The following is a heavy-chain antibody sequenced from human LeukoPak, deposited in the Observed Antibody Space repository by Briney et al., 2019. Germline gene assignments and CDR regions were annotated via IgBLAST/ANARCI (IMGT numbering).Heavy chain of an antibody. J-gene: IGHJ4*02. V-gene: IGHV3-30*04. Sequence: GRSLRLSCAASGFTFSSYAMHWVRQAPGKGLEWVAVISYDGSNKYYADSVKGRFTISRDNSKNTLYLQMNSLRAEDTAVYYCASGTYYYDSSGYYYQYFDYWGQGTLVTVSS. CDR1: GFTFSSYA. D-gene: IGHD3-22*01. CDR2: ISYDGSNK. CDR3: ASGTYYYDSSGYYYQYFDY.